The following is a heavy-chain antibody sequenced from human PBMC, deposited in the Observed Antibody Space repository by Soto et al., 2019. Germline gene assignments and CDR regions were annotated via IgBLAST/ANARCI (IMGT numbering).Heavy chain of an antibody. D-gene: IGHD6-19*01. V-gene: IGHV3-23*01. J-gene: IGHJ4*02. Sequence: GGSLRLSCTASGFAFSQYGMSWVRQAPGKGLEWVSSIRSFDYRTNYADSVRGRFTISRDNSKSTLSLQMNSLRAEDTAVYYCAKDVESGWYEAFDYWGPGTLVTVSS. CDR3: AKDVESGWYEAFDY. CDR1: GFAFSQYG. CDR2: IRSFDYRT.